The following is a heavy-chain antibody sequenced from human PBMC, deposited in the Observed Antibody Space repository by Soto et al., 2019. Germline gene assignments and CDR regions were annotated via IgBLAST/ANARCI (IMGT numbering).Heavy chain of an antibody. CDR1: GGSISSGGYY. CDR2: IYYSGGSY. V-gene: IGHV4-31*03. D-gene: IGHD1-26*01. J-gene: IGHJ4*02. CDR3: ARGGVGATTRGDFDF. Sequence: QVQLQESGPGLVKPSQTLSLTCTVSGGSISSGGYYWSWIRQHPGKGLEWIGYIYYSGGSYYYNPSLKGRLTISGDTSKNQFSLKLSSVTAADTAVYYCARGGVGATTRGDFDFWGQGTLVTVSS.